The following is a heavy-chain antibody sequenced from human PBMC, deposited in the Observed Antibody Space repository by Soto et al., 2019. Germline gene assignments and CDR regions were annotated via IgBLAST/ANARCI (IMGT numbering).Heavy chain of an antibody. D-gene: IGHD6-19*01. Sequence: VKLVQSGAEVREPGASVKVHCKPSGYSFTSYYINWVRQAPGQGLEWMGIINPSGGSANYAQEFQGRVIMTVDTSTSTVYMELSSLTSDDTAVYYCARRGYDSGWSLDYWGQGTLVTVSS. V-gene: IGHV1-46*01. J-gene: IGHJ4*02. CDR1: GYSFTSYY. CDR2: INPSGGSA. CDR3: ARRGYDSGWSLDY.